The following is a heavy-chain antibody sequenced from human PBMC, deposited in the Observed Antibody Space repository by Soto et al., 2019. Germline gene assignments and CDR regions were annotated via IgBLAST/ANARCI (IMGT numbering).Heavy chain of an antibody. Sequence: GGSLRLSCAASGFTFSSYSMNWVRQAPGKGLEWVSSISSSSSYIYYADSVKGRFTISRDNAKNSLYLQMNSLRAEDTAVYYCARNPYSSSWGWKYYYGMDVWGQGTTVTVSS. CDR3: ARNPYSSSWGWKYYYGMDV. V-gene: IGHV3-21*01. D-gene: IGHD6-13*01. J-gene: IGHJ6*02. CDR2: ISSSSSYI. CDR1: GFTFSSYS.